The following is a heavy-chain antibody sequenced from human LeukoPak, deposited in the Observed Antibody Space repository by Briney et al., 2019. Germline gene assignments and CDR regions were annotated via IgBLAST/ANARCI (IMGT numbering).Heavy chain of an antibody. D-gene: IGHD5-12*01. J-gene: IGHJ6*03. V-gene: IGHV1-2*02. Sequence: ASVKVSCKASGYTFTGYYMHWVRQAPGQGLKWMGWINPNSGGTNYAQKFQGRVTMTRDTSISTAYMELSRLRSDDTAVYYCARDSGYRYYYYYMDVWGKGTTVTVSS. CDR1: GYTFTGYY. CDR2: INPNSGGT. CDR3: ARDSGYRYYYYYMDV.